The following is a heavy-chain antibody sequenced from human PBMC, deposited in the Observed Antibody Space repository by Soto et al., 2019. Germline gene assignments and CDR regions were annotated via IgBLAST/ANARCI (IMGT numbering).Heavy chain of an antibody. Sequence: GGSLRLSCSASGFTFSNYAMHWVRQAPGKGLEYVSAIVRNGGSTYYADSVKGRFTISRDNSKNTLYLQMSSLRAEDTAVYYWVKEGYYYDSSGYYYGWFDRWGQGTLVTVSS. D-gene: IGHD3-22*01. CDR1: GFTFSNYA. CDR3: VKEGYYYDSSGYYYGWFDR. CDR2: IVRNGGST. J-gene: IGHJ5*02. V-gene: IGHV3-64D*06.